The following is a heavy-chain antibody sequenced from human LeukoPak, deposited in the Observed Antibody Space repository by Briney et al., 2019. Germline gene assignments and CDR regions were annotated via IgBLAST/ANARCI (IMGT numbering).Heavy chain of an antibody. CDR2: ISGSGGST. V-gene: IGHV3-23*01. Sequence: PGGSLRLSCAASGFTFSSYAMSWVRQAPGKGLEWVPAISGSGGSTYYADSVKGRFTISRDNSKNTLYLQMNSLRAEDTAVYYCAKDITGVITIPLWGQGTLVTVSS. D-gene: IGHD3-10*01. CDR1: GFTFSSYA. CDR3: AKDITGVITIPL. J-gene: IGHJ4*02.